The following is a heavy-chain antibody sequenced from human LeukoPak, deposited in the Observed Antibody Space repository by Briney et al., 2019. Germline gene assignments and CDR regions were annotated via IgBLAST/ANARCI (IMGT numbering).Heavy chain of an antibody. V-gene: IGHV1-46*01. Sequence: ASVKVSCKASGYTFINYYMHWVRQAPGQGLEWMGTINPSGGSASYAQKFQGRVTMTRDTSTTTVYMEVSSLRSEDTAVYYCASVPGYRSCWNVDWGQGTLVTVSS. CDR3: ASVPGYRSCWNVD. D-gene: IGHD6-19*01. CDR1: GYTFINYY. J-gene: IGHJ4*02. CDR2: INPSGGSA.